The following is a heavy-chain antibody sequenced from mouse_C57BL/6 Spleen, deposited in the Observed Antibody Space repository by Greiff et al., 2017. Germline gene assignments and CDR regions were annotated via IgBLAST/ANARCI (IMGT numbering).Heavy chain of an antibody. J-gene: IGHJ4*01. CDR2: IRNKANGYTT. CDR1: GFTFTDYY. CDR3: ARSTVVARDAMDY. V-gene: IGHV7-3*01. D-gene: IGHD1-1*01. Sequence: DVQLVESGGGLVQPGGSLSLSCAASGFTFTDYYMSWVRQPPGKALEWLGFIRNKANGYTTEYSASVKGRFTISRDNSQSILYLQMNALRAEDSATYYCARSTVVARDAMDYWGQGTSVTVSS.